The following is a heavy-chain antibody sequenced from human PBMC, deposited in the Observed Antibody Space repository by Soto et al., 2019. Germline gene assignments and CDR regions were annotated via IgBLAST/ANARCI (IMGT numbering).Heavy chain of an antibody. CDR2: ISYDGSNK. D-gene: IGHD2-15*01. V-gene: IGHV3-30*18. Sequence: PGGSLRLSCAASGFTFSSYGMHWVRQAPGKGLEWVAVISYDGSNKYYADSVKGRFTISRDNSKNTLYLQMNSLRAEDTAVYYCAKDSYVVVVAAISHWGQGTLVTVSS. CDR3: AKDSYVVVVAAISH. J-gene: IGHJ4*02. CDR1: GFTFSSYG.